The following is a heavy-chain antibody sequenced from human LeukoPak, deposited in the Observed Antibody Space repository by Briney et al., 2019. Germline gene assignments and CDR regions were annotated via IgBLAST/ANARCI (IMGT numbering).Heavy chain of an antibody. CDR3: ARVSKSLLWFGELEPGAFDI. Sequence: GGSLRLSCAASGFTFSSYSMNWVRQAPGKGLEWVSSISSSSSYIYYADSVKGRFTISRDNAKNSLYLQMNSLRAEDTAVYYCARVSKSLLWFGELEPGAFDIWGQGTMVTVSS. D-gene: IGHD3-10*01. CDR1: GFTFSSYS. V-gene: IGHV3-21*01. J-gene: IGHJ3*02. CDR2: ISSSSSYI.